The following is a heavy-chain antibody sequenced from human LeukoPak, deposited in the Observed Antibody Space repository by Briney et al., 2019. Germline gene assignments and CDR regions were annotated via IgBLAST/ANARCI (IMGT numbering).Heavy chain of an antibody. Sequence: PGGSLRLSCAASGFTFSTYTMNWVRQAPGKGLEWVSSITSSNIYIHYADSVKGRFTISRDDAKNTVHLQMYSLGAEDSAVYYCVRGASLAYYMDVWGKGTTVTVSS. CDR1: GFTFSTYT. D-gene: IGHD3-16*02. V-gene: IGHV3-21*01. CDR3: VRGASLAYYMDV. CDR2: ITSSNIYI. J-gene: IGHJ6*03.